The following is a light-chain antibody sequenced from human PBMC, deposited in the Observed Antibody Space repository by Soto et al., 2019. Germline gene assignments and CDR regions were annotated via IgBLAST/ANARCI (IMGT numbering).Light chain of an antibody. CDR3: QHYNSYSEA. CDR2: KAS. V-gene: IGKV1-5*03. CDR1: QTISSW. Sequence: DIQMTHSPSTLSASVGDRVTIPCRASQTISSWLAWYQQKPGKAPKLLIYKASTLKSGVPSRFSGSGSGTEFTLTISSLQPDDFATYYCQHYNSYSEAFGQGTKVDI. J-gene: IGKJ1*01.